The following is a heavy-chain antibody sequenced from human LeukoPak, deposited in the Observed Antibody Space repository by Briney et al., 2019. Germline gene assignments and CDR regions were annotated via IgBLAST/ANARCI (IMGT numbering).Heavy chain of an antibody. D-gene: IGHD3-16*01. CDR1: GGSISSSSYY. CDR2: IYYGGST. CDR3: ASLMITISDY. Sequence: SETLSLTCTVSGGSISSSSYYWGWIRQPPGKGLEWIGSIYYGGSTYYNPSLKSRVTISVDTSKNQFSLKLSSVTAADTAVYYCASLMITISDYWGQGTLVTVSS. J-gene: IGHJ4*02. V-gene: IGHV4-39*07.